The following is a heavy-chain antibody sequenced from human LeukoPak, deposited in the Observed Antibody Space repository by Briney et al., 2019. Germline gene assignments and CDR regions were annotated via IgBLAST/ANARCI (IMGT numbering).Heavy chain of an antibody. J-gene: IGHJ4*02. CDR2: INPNSGGT. D-gene: IGHD3-22*01. Sequence: ASVKVSCKASGYTFTGYYMHWVRQAPGQGLEWRGWINPNSGGTNYAQKFQGRVTMTRDTSISTAYMELSRLRSDDTAVYYCARVLYYYDSSGYLVYWGQGTLVTVSS. CDR1: GYTFTGYY. V-gene: IGHV1-2*02. CDR3: ARVLYYYDSSGYLVY.